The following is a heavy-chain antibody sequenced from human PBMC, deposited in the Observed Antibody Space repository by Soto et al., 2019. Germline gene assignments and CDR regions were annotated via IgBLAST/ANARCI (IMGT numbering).Heavy chain of an antibody. J-gene: IGHJ6*02. CDR2: VDSRGST. V-gene: IGHV3-53*02. CDR1: GFTVSVNS. CDR3: ARDQFYGSASSNYIYQYYYGMDV. Sequence: DVQLLETGGGLIQPGGSLRLSCAASGFTVSVNSMNWVRQAPGKGLEWVSLVDSRGSTYYADSVKGRFTISRDNSKNTLSLQMNSLRVEDTAVYYCARDQFYGSASSNYIYQYYYGMDVWGQGTTVTVSS. D-gene: IGHD3-10*01.